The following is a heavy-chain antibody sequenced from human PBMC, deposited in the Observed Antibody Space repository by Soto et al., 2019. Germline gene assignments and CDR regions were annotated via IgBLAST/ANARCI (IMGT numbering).Heavy chain of an antibody. CDR2: INDRGSI. J-gene: IGHJ2*01. Sequence: QVQIQQWGAGPLRPLETLSLTCGVSAGSFSGYYWAWIRQPPGKGLEWIGEINDRGSINYNPSLKSRGSISLDTSKNHYSLNLRSVTAADTAVYYCARESHDILTGPPWVWYFDLWGRGTLVTVSS. CDR1: AGSFSGYY. CDR3: ARESHDILTGPPWVWYFDL. V-gene: IGHV4-34*02. D-gene: IGHD3-9*01.